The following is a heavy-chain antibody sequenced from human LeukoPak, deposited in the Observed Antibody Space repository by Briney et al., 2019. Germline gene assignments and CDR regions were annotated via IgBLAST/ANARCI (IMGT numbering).Heavy chain of an antibody. CDR3: ARGPAILYYYYYGMDV. J-gene: IGHJ6*02. CDR2: INHSGST. CDR1: GGSFSGYY. Sequence: SETLSPTCAVYGGSFSGYYWSWIRQPPGKGLEWIGEINHSGSTNYNPSLKSRVTISVDTSKNQFSLKLSSVTAADTAVYYCARGPAILYYYYYGMDVWGQGTTVTVSS. D-gene: IGHD2/OR15-2a*01. V-gene: IGHV4-34*01.